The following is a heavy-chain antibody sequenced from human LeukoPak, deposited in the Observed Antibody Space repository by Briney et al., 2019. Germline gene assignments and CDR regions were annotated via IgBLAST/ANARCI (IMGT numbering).Heavy chain of an antibody. CDR3: ARTGFEWGEYFYYMDV. CDR2: IRNDGNEI. J-gene: IGHJ6*03. V-gene: IGHV3-30*02. D-gene: IGHD2/OR15-2a*01. CDR1: GFILSNYA. Sequence: GGSLRLSCAASGFILSNYAMHWARQAPGKGLEWVAFIRNDGNEIYYADSVKGRFTISRDNSRDTVYFQMNSLIYDDTAVYYCARTGFEWGEYFYYMDVWGKGTTVTVSS.